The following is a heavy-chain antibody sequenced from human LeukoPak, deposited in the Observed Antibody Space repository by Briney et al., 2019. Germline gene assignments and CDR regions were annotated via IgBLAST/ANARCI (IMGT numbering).Heavy chain of an antibody. CDR1: GFTFSSHA. Sequence: PGGSLRLSCAASGFTFSSHAMSWVRQAPGKGLEWVSSISSSSSYIYYADSVKGRFTISRDNAKNSLYLQMNSLRAEDTAVYYCARDGSGWSFDYWGQGTLVTVSS. V-gene: IGHV3-21*01. CDR2: ISSSSSYI. J-gene: IGHJ4*02. CDR3: ARDGSGWSFDY. D-gene: IGHD6-19*01.